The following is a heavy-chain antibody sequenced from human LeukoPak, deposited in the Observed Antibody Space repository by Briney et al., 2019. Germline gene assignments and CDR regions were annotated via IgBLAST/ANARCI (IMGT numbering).Heavy chain of an antibody. CDR2: TYTSGST. V-gene: IGHV4-61*02. CDR3: ARERTDTSMDY. CDR1: GGSISSGSYY. Sequence: PSQTLSLTCTVSGGSISSGSYYWTWIRQPAGKGLEWIGRTYTSGSTNHNPSLKSRVTISLDTSKNQFSLKLISVTAADTAVYFCARERTDTSMDYWGQGTLVTVSS. J-gene: IGHJ4*02. D-gene: IGHD5-18*01.